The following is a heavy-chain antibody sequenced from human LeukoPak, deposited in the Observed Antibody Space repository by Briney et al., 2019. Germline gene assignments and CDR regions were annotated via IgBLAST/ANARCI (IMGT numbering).Heavy chain of an antibody. Sequence: GESLKISCKGSGYRFTNYWIGWVRQMPGKGLEWMGIIYPDDSNTRYSPSFQGQVTISADKSISTAYLQWSSLKASDTAMYYCARHLSSNWYNEKAFDYWGQGTTVTVSS. CDR1: GYRFTNYW. J-gene: IGHJ4*03. CDR2: IYPDDSNT. D-gene: IGHD6-13*01. V-gene: IGHV5-51*01. CDR3: ARHLSSNWYNEKAFDY.